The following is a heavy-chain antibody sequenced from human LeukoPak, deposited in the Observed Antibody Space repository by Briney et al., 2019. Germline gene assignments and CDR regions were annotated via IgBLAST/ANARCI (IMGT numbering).Heavy chain of an antibody. CDR3: ARGRRRLAHLLWFDP. CDR2: INHSGST. Sequence: PSETLSLTCAVYGGSFSGYYWSWIRQPPGKGLEWIGEINHSGSTNYNPSLKSRVTISVDTSKNQFSLKLSSVTAADTAVYYCARGRRRLAHLLWFDPWGQGTLVTVSS. D-gene: IGHD3-16*01. J-gene: IGHJ5*02. V-gene: IGHV4-34*01. CDR1: GGSFSGYY.